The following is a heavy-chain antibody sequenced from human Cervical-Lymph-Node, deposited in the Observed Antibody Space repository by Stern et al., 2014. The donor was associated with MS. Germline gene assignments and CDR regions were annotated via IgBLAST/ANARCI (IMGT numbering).Heavy chain of an antibody. Sequence: QVQLVQSGGGLVKPGGSLRLSCAASGFSFRNYMSWIRQAPGKGLEWVSYISSSGDHIDYADSVKGRFTISRDNAKNSLYLQMNSLRADDTAIYYCVRADGSTDDYWGQGTLVTVSS. D-gene: IGHD3-10*01. V-gene: IGHV3-11*01. J-gene: IGHJ4*02. CDR3: VRADGSTDDY. CDR1: GFSFRNY. CDR2: ISSSGDHI.